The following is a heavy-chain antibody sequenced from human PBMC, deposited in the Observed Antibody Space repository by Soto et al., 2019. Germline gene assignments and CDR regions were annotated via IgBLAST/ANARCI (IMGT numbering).Heavy chain of an antibody. V-gene: IGHV5-51*01. D-gene: IGHD2-21*02. Sequence: RGESLKISCKGSGYTFTRNWIGWVRQMPGKGLEWMGIIFPLDSDTRYSPSSQGQVTISADNSISTAYLQWSSLKASDTAIYYCATPGGRDFNAFDVWGQGTMVTVSS. CDR1: GYTFTRNW. J-gene: IGHJ3*01. CDR2: IFPLDSDT. CDR3: ATPGGRDFNAFDV.